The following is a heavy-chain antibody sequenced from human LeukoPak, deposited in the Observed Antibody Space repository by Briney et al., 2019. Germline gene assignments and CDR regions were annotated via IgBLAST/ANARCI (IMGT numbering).Heavy chain of an antibody. CDR1: GGSISSGGYY. CDR3: ARTDTAMVSFDY. CDR2: IYYSGST. Sequence: SQTLSLTCTVSGGSISSGGYYWSWIRQHPGKGLEWIGYIYYSGSTYYNPSLKSRVTISVDTSKNQFSLKLSSVTAADTAVYYCARTDTAMVSFDYWGQGTLVTVSS. D-gene: IGHD5-18*01. J-gene: IGHJ4*02. V-gene: IGHV4-31*03.